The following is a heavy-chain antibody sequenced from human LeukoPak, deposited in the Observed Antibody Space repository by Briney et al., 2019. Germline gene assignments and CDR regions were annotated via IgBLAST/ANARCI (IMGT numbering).Heavy chain of an antibody. V-gene: IGHV3-23*01. CDR1: GFTFSDCA. CDR2: INAGGGAT. CDR3: ARHLPGVGKDYDY. J-gene: IGHJ4*02. Sequence: GGSLRLACAASGFTFSDCAMTWVRLAPGKGLEWGSTINAGGGATFYEDSVKGRSTISRDNSKNTFYLQMNSLRAEDTAVYYCARHLPGVGKDYDYWGQGTLVTVSS.